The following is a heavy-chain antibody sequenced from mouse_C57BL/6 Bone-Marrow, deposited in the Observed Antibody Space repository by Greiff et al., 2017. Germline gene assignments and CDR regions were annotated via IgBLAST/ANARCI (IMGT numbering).Heavy chain of an antibody. CDR1: GYTFTSYW. V-gene: IGHV1-7*01. J-gene: IGHJ1*03. CDR2: INPSSGTT. CDR3: ARFRLVGDKTWYFEV. Sequence: QVQLKQSGAELVKPGASVKLSCKASGYTFTSYWMHWVKQRPGQGLEWIGYINPSSGTTKYNQKFKGKATLTVDKSSSTAYMQLTSLTYEDSAVYDCARFRLVGDKTWYFEVWGTGTTVTVSS. D-gene: IGHD2-13*01.